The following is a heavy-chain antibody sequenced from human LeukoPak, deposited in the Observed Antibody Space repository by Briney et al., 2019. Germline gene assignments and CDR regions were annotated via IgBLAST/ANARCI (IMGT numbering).Heavy chain of an antibody. J-gene: IGHJ6*02. CDR3: AKAPTYYDSSGYYYGAGGSLSSHPQRGNRGGYYYGMDV. CDR1: GFTFSSYA. CDR2: ISGSGGST. D-gene: IGHD3-22*01. Sequence: PGGSLRLSCAASGFTFSSYAMSWVRQAPGKGLEWVSAISGSGGSTYYADSVKGRFTISRDNSKNTLYLQMNSLRAEDTAVYYCAKAPTYYDSSGYYYGAGGSLSSHPQRGNRGGYYYGMDVWGQGTTVTVSS. V-gene: IGHV3-23*01.